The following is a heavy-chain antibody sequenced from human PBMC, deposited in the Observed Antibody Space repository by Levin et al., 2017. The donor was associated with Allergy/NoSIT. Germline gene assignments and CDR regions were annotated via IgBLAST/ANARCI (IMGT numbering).Heavy chain of an antibody. CDR2: ISSSGSTI. V-gene: IGHV3-11*01. D-gene: IGHD1-26*01. Sequence: GESLKISCAASGFTFSDYYMSWIRQAPGKGLEWVSYISSSGSTIYYADSVKGRFTISRDNAKNSLYLQMNSLRAEDTAVYYCARGLLVGATTIDYWGQGTLVTVSS. CDR1: GFTFSDYY. CDR3: ARGLLVGATTIDY. J-gene: IGHJ4*02.